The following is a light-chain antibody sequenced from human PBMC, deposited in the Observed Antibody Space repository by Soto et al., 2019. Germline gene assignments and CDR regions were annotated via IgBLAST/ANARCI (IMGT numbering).Light chain of an antibody. CDR2: GQS. Sequence: QSVLTQPPSVSGAPGQRVTISCTGNSSNIGAGYDVHWYQQLPGTAPKLLIYGQSNRPSGVPDRFSGSKSGTSASLAITGRQAEDEADYYCQSYDSSLFYVFGAGTKLTVL. CDR3: QSYDSSLFYV. CDR1: SSNIGAGYD. V-gene: IGLV1-40*01. J-gene: IGLJ1*01.